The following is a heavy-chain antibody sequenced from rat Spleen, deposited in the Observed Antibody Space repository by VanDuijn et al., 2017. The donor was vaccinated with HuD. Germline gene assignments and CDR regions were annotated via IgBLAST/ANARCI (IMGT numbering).Heavy chain of an antibody. CDR1: GFTFSDHG. CDR3: AVSGFGF. J-gene: IGHJ2*01. D-gene: IGHD4-4*01. V-gene: IGHV5-29*01. Sequence: EVQLVESGGGLVQPGRSLKLSCAASGFTFSDHGMAWIRQAPGKGLEWVASISNFASRTHYPDSVKGRFTISRDIAKSTLFLQMNSLKSEDTATYYCAVSGFGFWGQGVMVTVSS. CDR2: ISNFASRT.